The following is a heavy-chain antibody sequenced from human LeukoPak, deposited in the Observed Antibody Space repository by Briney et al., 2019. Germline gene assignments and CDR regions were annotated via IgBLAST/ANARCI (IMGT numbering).Heavy chain of an antibody. J-gene: IGHJ4*02. Sequence: GGSLRLSCEGSAFIFSGHWMNWVRQTPGKGLEWVASIKEDGSVRQYVDSVKGRFSISRDNTKGSLFLQLNSLRAEDTAVYYCANARGGNGWEPFDSWGQGTLVTVSS. CDR3: ANARGGNGWEPFDS. V-gene: IGHV3-7*03. CDR1: AFIFSGHW. CDR2: IKEDGSVR. D-gene: IGHD6-19*01.